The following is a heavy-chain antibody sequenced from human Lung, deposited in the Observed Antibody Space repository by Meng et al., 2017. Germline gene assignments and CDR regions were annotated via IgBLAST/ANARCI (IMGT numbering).Heavy chain of an antibody. CDR1: GGSISGYY. CDR2: IYDNGNT. Sequence: SETLSLTCTVSGGSISGYYWSWIRQPAGKGLEWIGRIYDNGNTNYKPSFKSRATMSVDTSKNQISLKLNSVTAADTAMYYCASDQGYSASWFDPWGQGTLVTVSS. J-gene: IGHJ5*02. CDR3: ASDQGYSASWFDP. V-gene: IGHV4-4*07. D-gene: IGHD5-18*01.